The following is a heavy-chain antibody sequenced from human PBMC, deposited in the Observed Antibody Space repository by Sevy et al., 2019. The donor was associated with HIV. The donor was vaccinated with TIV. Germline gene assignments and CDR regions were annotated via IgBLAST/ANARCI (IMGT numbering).Heavy chain of an antibody. CDR1: GFTFSTYG. Sequence: GGSLRLSCAASGFTFSTYGMHWVRQAPGKGLEGVAVMWLDGSNTYFADSVKGRFTISRDIAKNTLHLQMNSLRAEDTAVYYCARDLEFYDYGDYGPAFMPDYWGQGTLVTVSS. CDR2: MWLDGSNT. V-gene: IGHV3-33*01. D-gene: IGHD4-17*01. J-gene: IGHJ4*02. CDR3: ARDLEFYDYGDYGPAFMPDY.